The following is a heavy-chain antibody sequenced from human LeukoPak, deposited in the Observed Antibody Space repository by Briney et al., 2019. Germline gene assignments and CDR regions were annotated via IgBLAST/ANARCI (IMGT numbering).Heavy chain of an antibody. CDR1: GDSISTYY. J-gene: IGHJ5*02. V-gene: IGHV4-59*08. CDR2: IYYSGST. Sequence: SEPLSLTCTVSGDSISTYYWSWLRQPPGKGLEWIGYIYYSGSTNYNRSLKRRVTISVGTSKNQSSLKLSSVTAADTAVYYCARHLIREEYSSSRIGFDPWGKGTLVT. D-gene: IGHD6-6*01. CDR3: ARHLIREEYSSSRIGFDP.